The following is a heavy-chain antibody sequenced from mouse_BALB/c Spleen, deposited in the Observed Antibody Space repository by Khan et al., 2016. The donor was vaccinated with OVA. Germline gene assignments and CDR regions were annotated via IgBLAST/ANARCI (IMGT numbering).Heavy chain of an antibody. CDR3: ARGYYDPY. V-gene: IGHV5-6-5*01. CDR1: GFTFSNYA. Sequence: EVELVESGGGLVKPGGSLKLSCAASGFTFSNYAMSWVRQTPEKSLEWVASISSGGSTYYPDSVKGRFTISRDNARNILYLQMSSLRSEDTAMYYCARGYYDPYWGQGTLVTVSA. D-gene: IGHD1-1*02. J-gene: IGHJ3*01. CDR2: ISSGGST.